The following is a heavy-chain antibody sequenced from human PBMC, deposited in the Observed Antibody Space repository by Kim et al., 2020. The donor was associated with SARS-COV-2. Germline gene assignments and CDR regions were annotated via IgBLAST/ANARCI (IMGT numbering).Heavy chain of an antibody. CDR1: GGTFSSYA. CDR3: ARAYCGGDCYSSYYYYGMDV. V-gene: IGHV1-69*13. Sequence: SVKVSCKASGGTFSSYAISWVRQAPGQGLEWMGGIIPIFGTANYAQKFQGRVTLTADEATSTAYMELSSLRSEDTAVYFCARAYCGGDCYSSYYYYGMDVWGQGTTVTVSS. D-gene: IGHD2-21*01. J-gene: IGHJ6*02. CDR2: IIPIFGTA.